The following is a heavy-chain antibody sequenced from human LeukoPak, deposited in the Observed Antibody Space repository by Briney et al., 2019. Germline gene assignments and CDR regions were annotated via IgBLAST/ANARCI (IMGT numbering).Heavy chain of an antibody. V-gene: IGHV4-39*07. CDR3: AREGKDGLWFGESFTAGGIDY. CDR1: GGSISSSSYD. D-gene: IGHD3-10*01. J-gene: IGHJ4*02. Sequence: SETLSLTCTGSGGSISSSSYDWGGIRQPPGKGGEWIGSIYYSGSTYYNPSLKSRVTISVDTSKTQFSLKLSSVTAADTAVYYCAREGKDGLWFGESFTAGGIDYWGQGTLVTVSS. CDR2: IYYSGST.